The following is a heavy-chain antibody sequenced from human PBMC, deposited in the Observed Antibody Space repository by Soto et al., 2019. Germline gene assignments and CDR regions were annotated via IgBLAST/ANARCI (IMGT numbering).Heavy chain of an antibody. D-gene: IGHD2-15*01. Sequence: GGSLRLSCAASGFTFISHSMNWVRQAPGKGLEWVSSISSSSSYIYYADSVKGRFTISRDNAKNSLYLQMNSLRDEDTAVYYCARDVVVVAATRLNWFDPWGQGTLVTVSS. CDR3: ARDVVVVAATRLNWFDP. V-gene: IGHV3-21*01. CDR1: GFTFISHS. CDR2: ISSSSSYI. J-gene: IGHJ5*02.